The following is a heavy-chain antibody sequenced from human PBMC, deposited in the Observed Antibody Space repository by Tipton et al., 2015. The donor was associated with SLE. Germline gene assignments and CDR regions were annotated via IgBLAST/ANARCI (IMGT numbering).Heavy chain of an antibody. V-gene: IGHV4-59*02. CDR3: ARSTSRPSSYYFYGLDV. D-gene: IGHD6-6*01. J-gene: IGHJ6*02. Sequence: TLSLTCDVSGGSVGSYYWSWVRQFPGKGLEWIGYIYQSGLTALNPSLESRITLSIDTSRNQFSLKLTSMSAADTAVYYCARSTSRPSSYYFYGLDVWGQGTTVTVSS. CDR2: IYQSGLT. CDR1: GGSVGSYY.